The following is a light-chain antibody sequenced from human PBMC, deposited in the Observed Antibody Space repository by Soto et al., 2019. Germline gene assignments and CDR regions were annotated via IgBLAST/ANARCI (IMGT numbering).Light chain of an antibody. J-gene: IGKJ1*01. CDR2: HAS. Sequence: TQSPATLSATVGERVTITCRASQSISTWLAWYQQKPGKAPKLLIYHASTLESGVPSRFSGSGSGTEFTLTLSSLQPDDFATYYCQQYNSYSFGQGTKV. V-gene: IGKV1-5*01. CDR3: QQYNSYS. CDR1: QSISTW.